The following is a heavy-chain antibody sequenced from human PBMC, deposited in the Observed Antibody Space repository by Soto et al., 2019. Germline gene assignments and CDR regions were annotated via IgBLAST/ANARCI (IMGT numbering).Heavy chain of an antibody. CDR2: TYYKSGWNN. CDR3: AGVTWFRGLDV. J-gene: IGHJ6*02. CDR1: GDSVSSNSAA. Sequence: QTLSLTCAISGDSVSSNSAAWNLIRQSPSRGLEWLGRTYYKSGWNNDYALSVKSRMTINPDTSKNQFSLHLDSVTPEDTAVYYCAGVTWFRGLDVWGQGTPVTVSS. V-gene: IGHV6-1*01. D-gene: IGHD3-10*01.